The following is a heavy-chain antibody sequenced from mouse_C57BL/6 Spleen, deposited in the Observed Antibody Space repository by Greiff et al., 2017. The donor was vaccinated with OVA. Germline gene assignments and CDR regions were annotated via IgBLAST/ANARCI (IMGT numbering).Heavy chain of an antibody. J-gene: IGHJ2*01. CDR1: GFTFSDYG. CDR2: ISSGSSTI. D-gene: IGHD1-1*01. Sequence: VQLKESGGGLVKPGGSLKLSCAASGFTFSDYGMHWVRQAPEKGLEWVAYISSGSSTIYYADTVKGRFTISRDNAKNTLFLQMTSLRSEDTAMYYCARAYYYGSSPFDYWGQGTTLTVSS. CDR3: ARAYYYGSSPFDY. V-gene: IGHV5-17*01.